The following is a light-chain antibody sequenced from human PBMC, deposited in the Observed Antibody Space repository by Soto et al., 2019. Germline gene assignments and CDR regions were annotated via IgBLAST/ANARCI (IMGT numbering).Light chain of an antibody. CDR1: SNTIETYTL. V-gene: IGLV2-23*01. Sequence: QSALTQPASVAGSPGQSITISCTGISNTIETYTLVSWYQQYPGEAPNLIIYEDTKRPSGVSDRFSGFKSGNTASLTISGLQRDDESDYYCISYAAGSPSVLFGGGTKLTVL. CDR2: EDT. J-gene: IGLJ3*02. CDR3: ISYAAGSPSVL.